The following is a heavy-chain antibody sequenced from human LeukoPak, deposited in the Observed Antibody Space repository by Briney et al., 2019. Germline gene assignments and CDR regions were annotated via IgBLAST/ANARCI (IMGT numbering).Heavy chain of an antibody. J-gene: IGHJ3*02. D-gene: IGHD6-19*01. V-gene: IGHV4-38-2*02. CDR1: GYSISSGYY. CDR2: IYYSGST. CDR3: ARGVAGTRDAFDI. Sequence: PSETLSLTCTVSGYSISSGYYWGWIRQPPGKGLEWIGSIYYSGSTYYNPSLKSRVTISVDTSKNQFSLKLSSVTAADTAVYYCARGVAGTRDAFDIWGQGTMVTVSS.